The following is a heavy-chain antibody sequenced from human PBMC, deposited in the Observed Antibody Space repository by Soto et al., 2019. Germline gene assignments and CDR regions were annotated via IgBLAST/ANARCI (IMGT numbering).Heavy chain of an antibody. Sequence: PSETLSLTCTVSGGSISSSSYYWGWIRQPPGKGLEWIGSIYYSGSTYYNPSLKSRVTISVDTSKNQFSLKLSSVTAADTAVYYCARPHGYNVIVPFDYWGQGTLVIVSS. CDR3: ARPHGYNVIVPFDY. CDR1: GGSISSSSYY. V-gene: IGHV4-39*01. J-gene: IGHJ4*02. D-gene: IGHD5-12*01. CDR2: IYYSGST.